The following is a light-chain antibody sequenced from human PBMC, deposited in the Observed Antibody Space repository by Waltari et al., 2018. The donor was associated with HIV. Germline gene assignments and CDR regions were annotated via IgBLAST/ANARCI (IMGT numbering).Light chain of an antibody. J-gene: IGLJ2*01. V-gene: IGLV3-21*04. CDR2: YDS. CDR3: QVWDSSSDHVV. Sequence: SYVLTQPPSVSVAPGKTARLTCGGNNIGSKSWHWYQQKPGQAPGLVIYYDSDRPSGIPERFSGSNSGNTATLTISRVEAGDEADYYCQVWDSSSDHVVFGGGTKLTVL. CDR1: NIGSKS.